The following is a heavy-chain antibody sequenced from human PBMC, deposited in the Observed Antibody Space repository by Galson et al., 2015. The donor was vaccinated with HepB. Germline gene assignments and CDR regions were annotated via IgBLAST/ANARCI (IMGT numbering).Heavy chain of an antibody. J-gene: IGHJ2*01. CDR3: AKDTTLVVVPTGYFDL. CDR1: GFTFDDYA. CDR2: ISFNSGSI. Sequence: SLRLSCAASGFTFDDYAMHWVRQVPGKRLEWVSGISFNSGSIDYADSVEGRFTISRDNAKNSLYLQMNSLRPEDTALYHCAKDTTLVVVPTGYFDLWGRGTLVTVST. D-gene: IGHD2-2*01. V-gene: IGHV3-9*01.